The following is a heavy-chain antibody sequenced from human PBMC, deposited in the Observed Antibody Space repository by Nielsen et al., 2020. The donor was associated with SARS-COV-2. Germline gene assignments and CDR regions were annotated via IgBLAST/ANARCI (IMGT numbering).Heavy chain of an antibody. Sequence: SETLSLTCIVSGGSIGSYYWSWIRQPPGKGLEWIGYIFYRGNTNYKPSLKSRVTISVDTSKNQFSLKVNSVTAADTAVYYCVRIDMATISVDYWGRGTLVTVSS. V-gene: IGHV4-59*01. D-gene: IGHD5-24*01. J-gene: IGHJ4*02. CDR2: IFYRGNT. CDR1: GGSIGSYY. CDR3: VRIDMATISVDY.